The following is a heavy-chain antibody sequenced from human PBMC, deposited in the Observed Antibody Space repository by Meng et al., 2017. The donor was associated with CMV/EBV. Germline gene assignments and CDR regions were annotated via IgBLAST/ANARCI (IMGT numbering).Heavy chain of an antibody. CDR3: AKVEGYCSSTSCAIDAFDI. D-gene: IGHD2-2*01. CDR2: IRYDGSNK. V-gene: IGHV3-30*02. CDR1: GFTFSSYG. J-gene: IGHJ3*02. Sequence: GESLKISCAASGFTFSSYGMHWVRQAPGKGLGWVAFIRYDGSNKYYADSVKGRFTISRDNSKNTLYLQMNSLRAEDTAVYYCAKVEGYCSSTSCAIDAFDIWGQGTMVTVSS.